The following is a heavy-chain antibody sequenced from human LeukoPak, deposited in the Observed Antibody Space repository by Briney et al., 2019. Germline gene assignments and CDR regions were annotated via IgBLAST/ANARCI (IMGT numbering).Heavy chain of an antibody. CDR3: ARRLYSGYDFDYYGLDV. D-gene: IGHD5-12*01. CDR1: GGSITSSNW. V-gene: IGHV4-4*02. CDR2: IYHSEST. Sequence: PSGTLSLTCAVSGGSITSSNWWKWVRQPPGKGLAWIGEIYHSESTSYNPSLKSRVTISVDKSKNQFSLKLSSVTAADTAVYYCARRLYSGYDFDYYGLDVWGQGTTVTVSS. J-gene: IGHJ6*02.